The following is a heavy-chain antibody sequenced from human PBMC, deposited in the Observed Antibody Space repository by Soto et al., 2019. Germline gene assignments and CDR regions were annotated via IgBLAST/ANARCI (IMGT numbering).Heavy chain of an antibody. Sequence: PSETRSRTWTVSGCSFSRGGYYGIWLRQPPGKVLDWIGYMYYTGITNYSPSFKNRVTISLETSKNQFSLKLNSMTAADTAVYYLARSQITMIRCFDYWGQGNLVTVPS. V-gene: IGHV4-61*08. CDR3: ARSQITMIRCFDY. CDR2: MYYTGIT. J-gene: IGHJ4*02. CDR1: GCSFSRGGYY. D-gene: IGHD3-22*01.